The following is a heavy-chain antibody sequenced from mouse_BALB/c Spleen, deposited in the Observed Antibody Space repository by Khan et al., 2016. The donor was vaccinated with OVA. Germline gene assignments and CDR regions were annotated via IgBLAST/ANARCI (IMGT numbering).Heavy chain of an antibody. CDR2: IYPGTGSS. CDR3: ARGGDSDEAWFAY. CDR1: GYIFTSYW. J-gene: IGHJ3*01. Sequence: QVQLKQSGAELVRPGASVKLSCKTFGYIFTSYWIHWVKQRSGQGLEWIARIYPGTGSSYYNEKFRGKATLTADKSSSTAFMQLSSQKSEDSAVYFCARGGDSDEAWFAYWGQGTLVTVSA. V-gene: IGHV1-76*01.